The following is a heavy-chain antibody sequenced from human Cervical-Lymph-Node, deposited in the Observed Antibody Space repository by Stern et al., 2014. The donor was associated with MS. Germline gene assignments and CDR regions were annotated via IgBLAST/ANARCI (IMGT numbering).Heavy chain of an antibody. Sequence: QVQLQESGPGLVKPSGTLSLTCAVSGGSISSSNWWSWVRQPPGKGLEWIGEIYHSGSTNSNPSLKSRVPISVAKSKNQFPLKLSSVTAADTAVYYCAREGYSSSYDAFDIWGQGTMVTVSS. V-gene: IGHV4-4*02. CDR1: GGSISSSNW. CDR3: AREGYSSSYDAFDI. J-gene: IGHJ3*02. CDR2: IYHSGST. D-gene: IGHD6-6*01.